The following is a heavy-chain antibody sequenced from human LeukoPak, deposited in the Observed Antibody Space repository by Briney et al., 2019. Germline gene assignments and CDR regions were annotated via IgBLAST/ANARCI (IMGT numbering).Heavy chain of an antibody. CDR3: ARDGSIRGYYYGMDV. CDR1: GYTFTGYY. Sequence: ASVKVSCKASGYTFTGYYMHWVRQAPGQGLEWMGWMNPNSGNTGYAQKFQGRVTITRNTSISTAYMELSSLRSEDTAVYYCARDGSIRGYYYGMDVWGQGTTVTVSS. CDR2: MNPNSGNT. D-gene: IGHD1-26*01. V-gene: IGHV1-8*03. J-gene: IGHJ6*02.